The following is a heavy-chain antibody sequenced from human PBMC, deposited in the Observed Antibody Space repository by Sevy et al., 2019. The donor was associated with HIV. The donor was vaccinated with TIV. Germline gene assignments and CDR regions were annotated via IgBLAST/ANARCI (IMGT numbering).Heavy chain of an antibody. CDR2: VYSGGAT. J-gene: IGHJ6*02. Sequence: GGSLRLSCAVSGFTLTNEFFSWVRQAPGKGLEWVAVVYSGGATYYADSVKGRFTISRDKSKSTLYLQMKSLRAEDTAAYYCARVGYCRGRTCFSGFYYAMDVWGHGTTVTVSS. CDR3: ARVGYCRGRTCFSGFYYAMDV. CDR1: GFTLTNEF. D-gene: IGHD2-15*01. V-gene: IGHV3-53*01.